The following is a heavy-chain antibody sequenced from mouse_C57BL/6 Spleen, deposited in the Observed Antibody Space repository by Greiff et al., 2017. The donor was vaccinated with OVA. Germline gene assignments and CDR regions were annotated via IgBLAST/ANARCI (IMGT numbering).Heavy chain of an antibody. V-gene: IGHV1-26*01. CDR1: GYTFTDYY. J-gene: IGHJ2*01. CDR2: INPNNGGT. CDR3: ARKDYDGALDY. D-gene: IGHD2-4*01. Sequence: EVKLQQSGPELVKPGASVKISCKASGYTFTDYYMNWVKQSHGKSLEWIGDINPNNGGTSYNQKFKGKATLTVAKSSSTAYMELRSLPSEDSAVYYCARKDYDGALDYWGQGTTLTVSS.